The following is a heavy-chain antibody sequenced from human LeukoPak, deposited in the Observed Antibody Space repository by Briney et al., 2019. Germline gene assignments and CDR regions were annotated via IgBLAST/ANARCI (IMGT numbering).Heavy chain of an antibody. CDR2: ISGSGGST. CDR3: GGSGSYYRLDY. V-gene: IGHV3-23*01. Sequence: GALRLSCEASGFTFSSISMNWVRQAPGKGLEWVSAISGSGGSTYNADSVKGRFTLSRDNSKNTLYLQMNSLRAEDTAVYYCGGSGSYYRLDYWGQGTLVTVSS. J-gene: IGHJ4*02. CDR1: GFTFSSIS. D-gene: IGHD3-10*01.